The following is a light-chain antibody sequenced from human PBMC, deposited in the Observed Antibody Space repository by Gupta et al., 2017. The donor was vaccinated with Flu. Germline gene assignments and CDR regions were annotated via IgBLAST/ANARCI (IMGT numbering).Light chain of an antibody. CDR1: NSNTGNNY. V-gene: IGLV1-51*01. Sequence: QSVLTQPPSVSAAPGQKVSISCSGSNSNTGNNYVSWFQQLPGTAPKLLIYDNNKRPSGIPDRFSGSKSGTSATLDITGLRTGDEADYYCASWDSSLRAGVFGGATRLTVL. CDR2: DNN. J-gene: IGLJ2*01. CDR3: ASWDSSLRAGV.